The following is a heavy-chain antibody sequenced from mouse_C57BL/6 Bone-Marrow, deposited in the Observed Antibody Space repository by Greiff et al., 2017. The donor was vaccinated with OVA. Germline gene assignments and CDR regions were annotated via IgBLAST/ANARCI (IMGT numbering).Heavy chain of an antibody. Sequence: EVQLQESGPGLVKPSQSLSLTCSVTGYSITSGYYWNWIRQFPGNKLEWIGYISYDGSNNYNPSLKNRISITRDKSKNQFFLKVNSVTTEDTATYYCAREGDYPFAYWGQGTLVTVSA. V-gene: IGHV3-6*01. J-gene: IGHJ3*01. CDR3: AREGDYPFAY. D-gene: IGHD2-4*01. CDR1: GYSITSGYY. CDR2: ISYDGSN.